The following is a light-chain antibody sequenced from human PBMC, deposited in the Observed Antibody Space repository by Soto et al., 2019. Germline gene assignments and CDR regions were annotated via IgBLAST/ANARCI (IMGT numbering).Light chain of an antibody. V-gene: IGKV3-20*01. CDR3: QQFGSSPMYI. J-gene: IGKJ2*01. CDR2: GSS. CDR1: QSVSSNY. Sequence: EFVLTQSPGTLSLSPGERATLSCRANQSVSSNYLAWYQQKPGQAPRLLIYGSSNRATGIPDRFSGSGSGTDFTLTISRLEPEDFAVYYCQQFGSSPMYIFGQGTKLEIK.